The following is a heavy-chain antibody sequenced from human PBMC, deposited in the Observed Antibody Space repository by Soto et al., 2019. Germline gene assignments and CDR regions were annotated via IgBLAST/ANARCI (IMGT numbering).Heavy chain of an antibody. CDR2: INHSGST. V-gene: IGHV4-34*01. D-gene: IGHD4-4*01. CDR1: GGSFSGYY. CDR3: ASLVTTSSYYYYYMDV. Sequence: SETLSLTCAVYGGSFSGYYWSWIRQPPGKGLEWIGEINHSGSTNYNPSLKGRVTISVDTSKNQFSLKLSSVTAADTAVYYCASLVTTSSYYYYYMDVWGKGTTVTVSS. J-gene: IGHJ6*03.